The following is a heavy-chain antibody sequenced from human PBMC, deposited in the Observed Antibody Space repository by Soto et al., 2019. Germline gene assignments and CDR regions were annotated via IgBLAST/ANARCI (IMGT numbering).Heavy chain of an antibody. Sequence: EVQLVESGGGLVQPGGSLRLSCAASGFTFSPYWMHWVRQAPGKGLVWVSHINTDGSYTSYADSVKGRFTIARDNAKNTLYLQMNSLRAEDTAVYYCARVNEYNDDWGQGTLVTVSS. J-gene: IGHJ4*02. CDR3: ARVNEYNDD. CDR1: GFTFSPYW. D-gene: IGHD1-1*01. V-gene: IGHV3-74*01. CDR2: INTDGSYT.